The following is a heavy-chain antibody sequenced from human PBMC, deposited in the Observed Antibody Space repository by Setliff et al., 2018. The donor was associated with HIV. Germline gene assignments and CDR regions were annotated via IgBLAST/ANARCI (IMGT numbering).Heavy chain of an antibody. CDR2: ISIYNGNV. J-gene: IGHJ4*02. Sequence: GASVKVSCKASGYSFISHDINWVRQAPGQGLEWMGRISIYNGNVNTAPKFQGRVTMTTDTSTNTAYLELRSLRSDDTAVYYCARDDDVIMVVVGGDYWGQGTLVTVSS. CDR1: GYSFISHD. D-gene: IGHD3-22*01. V-gene: IGHV1-18*01. CDR3: ARDDDVIMVVVGGDY.